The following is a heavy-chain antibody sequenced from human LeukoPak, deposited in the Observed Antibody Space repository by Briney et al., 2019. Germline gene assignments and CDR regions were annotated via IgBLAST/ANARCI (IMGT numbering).Heavy chain of an antibody. D-gene: IGHD2/OR15-2a*01. CDR2: ISSSGSTI. J-gene: IGHJ4*02. CDR3: ARDTTLVGPDDY. V-gene: IGHV3-48*03. CDR1: GFTLSSYA. Sequence: GGSLRLSCEASGFTLSSYAMSWVRQAPGKGLEWVSYISSSGSTIYYADSVKGRFTICRDNAKNSLYLQMNSLRAEDTAVYYCARDTTLVGPDDYWGQGTLVTVSS.